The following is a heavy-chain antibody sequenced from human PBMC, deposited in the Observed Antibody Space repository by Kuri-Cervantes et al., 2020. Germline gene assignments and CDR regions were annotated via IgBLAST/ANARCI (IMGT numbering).Heavy chain of an antibody. CDR1: GGSISSGGYS. D-gene: IGHD3-22*01. CDR3: AARPTESYYYDSSGYQRNFDY. Sequence: SCAVSGGSISSGGYSWSWIRQPPGKGLEWIGYIYHSGSTYYNPSLKSRVTISVDTSKNQFSLKLSSVTAADTAVYYCAARPTESYYYDSSGYQRNFDYWGQGTLVTVSS. CDR2: IYHSGST. J-gene: IGHJ4*02. V-gene: IGHV4-30-2*01.